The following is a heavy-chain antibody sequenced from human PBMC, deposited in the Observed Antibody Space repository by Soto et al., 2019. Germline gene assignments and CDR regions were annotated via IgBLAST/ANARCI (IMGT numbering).Heavy chain of an antibody. J-gene: IGHJ3*02. CDR2: IDWDDDK. CDR1: GFSLSTSGMC. CDR3: ARIPVGRAAAGNDALDI. V-gene: IGHV2-70*11. Sequence: PTLVNPTQTLTLTCTFSGFSLSTSGMCVSWIRQPPGKALEWLARIDWDDDKYYSTSLKTRLTISKDTSKNQVVLTMTNMDPVDTATYYFARIPVGRAAAGNDALDIWGQGTMVTVSS. D-gene: IGHD6-13*01.